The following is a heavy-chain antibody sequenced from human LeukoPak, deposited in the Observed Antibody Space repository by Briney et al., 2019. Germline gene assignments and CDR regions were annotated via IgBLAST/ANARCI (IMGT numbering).Heavy chain of an antibody. Sequence: GGSLRLSCAASGFTFSSYSMNWVRQAPGKGLEWVSSISSSSSYIDYADSVKGRFTISRDNAQNSLYLQMNSLRAEDTTVYYCARNEAWGQGTQVTVSS. CDR2: ISSSSSYI. J-gene: IGHJ5*02. V-gene: IGHV3-21*01. CDR1: GFTFSSYS. CDR3: ARNEA.